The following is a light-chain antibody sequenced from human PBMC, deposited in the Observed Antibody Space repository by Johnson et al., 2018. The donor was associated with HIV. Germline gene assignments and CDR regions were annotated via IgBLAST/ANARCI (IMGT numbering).Light chain of an antibody. CDR3: GAWDSSLSAHYV. CDR1: TSNIGKNY. Sequence: HSVLTQPPSVSAAPGQKVTISCSGSTSNIGKNYVSWYQQLPGTAPKLLIYENNRRPSGTPDRFSGSKSGTSATLGITGLQTGDGADYYCGAWDSSLSAHYVFGTGTKVTVL. V-gene: IGLV1-51*02. J-gene: IGLJ1*01. CDR2: ENN.